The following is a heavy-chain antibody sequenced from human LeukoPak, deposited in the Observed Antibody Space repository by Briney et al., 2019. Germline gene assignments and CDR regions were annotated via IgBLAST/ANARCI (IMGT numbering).Heavy chain of an antibody. D-gene: IGHD4-17*01. CDR1: GFTFSSYG. Sequence: GGSLRLSCAASGFTFSSYGMHWVRQAPGKGLEWVAVISYDGSNKYYADSVKGRSTISRDNSKNTLYLQMNSLRAEDTAVYYCAKDGYGGYADYWGQGTLVTVSS. J-gene: IGHJ4*02. V-gene: IGHV3-30*18. CDR2: ISYDGSNK. CDR3: AKDGYGGYADY.